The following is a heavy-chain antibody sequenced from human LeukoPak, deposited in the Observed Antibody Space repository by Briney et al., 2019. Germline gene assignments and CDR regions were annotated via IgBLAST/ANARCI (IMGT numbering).Heavy chain of an antibody. CDR1: GGSVSSGSYF. CDR2: IYYSGST. CDR3: ARGIIRGADTPYYYGMDV. V-gene: IGHV4-61*01. D-gene: IGHD3-10*01. Sequence: SESLSLTCTVSGGSVSSGSYFWSWIRQPPGKGLEWIGYIYYSGSTNYNPSLKSRVTISVDTSKNQFSLKLSSVTAADTAVYWCARGIIRGADTPYYYGMDVWGRGTTVTVSS. J-gene: IGHJ6*02.